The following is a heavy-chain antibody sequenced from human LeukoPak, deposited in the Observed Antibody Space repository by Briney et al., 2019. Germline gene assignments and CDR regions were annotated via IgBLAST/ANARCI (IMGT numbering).Heavy chain of an antibody. J-gene: IGHJ4*02. D-gene: IGHD3-22*01. V-gene: IGHV3-33*01. CDR2: IWYDGSNK. CDR1: GFTFSSYG. CDR3: ARDRDYYDSSGALDY. Sequence: GGSLRLSCAASGFTFSSYGMHWVRQAPGKGLEWVAVIWYDGSNKYYADSVKGRSTISRDNSKNTLYLQMNSLRAEGTAVYYCARDRDYYDSSGALDYWGQGTLVTVSS.